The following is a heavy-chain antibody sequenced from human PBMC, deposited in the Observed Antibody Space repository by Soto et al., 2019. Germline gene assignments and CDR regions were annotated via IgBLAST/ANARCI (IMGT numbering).Heavy chain of an antibody. D-gene: IGHD4-17*01. CDR3: ARGMTTVTTASLWDYYYGMDV. CDR2: IWYDGSNK. V-gene: IGHV3-33*01. J-gene: IGHJ6*02. Sequence: QVQLVESGGGVVQPGRSLRLSCAASGFTFSSYGMHWVRQAPGKGLEWVAVIWYDGSNKYYADSVKGRFTISRDNSKNTLYLQMNSLRAEDTAVYYCARGMTTVTTASLWDYYYGMDVWGQGTTVTVSS. CDR1: GFTFSSYG.